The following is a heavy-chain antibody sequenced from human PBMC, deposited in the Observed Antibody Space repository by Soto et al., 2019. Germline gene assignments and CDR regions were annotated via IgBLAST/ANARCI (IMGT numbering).Heavy chain of an antibody. CDR2: VYHSEST. J-gene: IGHJ5*02. CDR3: ASVASDYDNSGYYLP. V-gene: IGHV4-4*02. Sequence: SETVSLTCIVSGDSVSPGNWCSWVSQPPGNGLEWNGGVYHSESTTYNPALKIRATLPVGKSEHQVCLKLKSVTAADTAVYYCASVASDYDNSGYYLPWGPGTLVSVSS. CDR1: GDSVSPGNW. D-gene: IGHD3-22*01.